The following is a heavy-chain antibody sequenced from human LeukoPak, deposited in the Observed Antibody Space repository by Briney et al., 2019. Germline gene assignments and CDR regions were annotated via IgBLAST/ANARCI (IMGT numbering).Heavy chain of an antibody. J-gene: IGHJ5*02. CDR2: IIPIFGTA. Sequence: SVKVSCKASGGTFNTYAISWVRQAPGQGLERMGRIIPIFGTANYAQKFQGRVTITTDESTSTAYMELSSLRSEDTAVYYCATHKSSSWRNNWFDHWGQGTLVTVSS. V-gene: IGHV1-69*05. CDR1: GGTFNTYA. CDR3: ATHKSSSWRNNWFDH. D-gene: IGHD6-13*01.